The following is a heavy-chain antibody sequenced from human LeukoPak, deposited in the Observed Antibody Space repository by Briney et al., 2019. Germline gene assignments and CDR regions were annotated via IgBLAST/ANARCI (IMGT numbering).Heavy chain of an antibody. V-gene: IGHV4-61*02. J-gene: IGHJ4*02. CDR2: IKSSNT. CDR1: GGSVSSDRFY. CDR3: ARVPDWTYVPDY. Sequence: SETLSLTCTVSGGSVSSDRFYWTWVRQPAGKGLEWIGRIKSSNTNYNPSLKSRVSISLDTSTNQFSLKLSSLTAADTAVYYCARVPDWTYVPDYWGQGTLVTVSS. D-gene: IGHD3-16*01.